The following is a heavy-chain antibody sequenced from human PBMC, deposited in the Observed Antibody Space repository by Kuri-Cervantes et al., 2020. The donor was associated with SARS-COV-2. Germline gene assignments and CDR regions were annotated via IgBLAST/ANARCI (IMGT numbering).Heavy chain of an antibody. Sequence: ASVKVSCKASGGTFSSYAISWVRQAPGQGLEWMGWINPNSGGTNYAQKFQGWVTMTRDTSISTAYMELSRLRSDDTAVYYCARDRYYSKVYYGMDVWGQGTTVTVSS. J-gene: IGHJ6*02. CDR3: ARDRYYSKVYYGMDV. V-gene: IGHV1-2*04. CDR2: INPNSGGT. CDR1: GGTFSSYA. D-gene: IGHD4-11*01.